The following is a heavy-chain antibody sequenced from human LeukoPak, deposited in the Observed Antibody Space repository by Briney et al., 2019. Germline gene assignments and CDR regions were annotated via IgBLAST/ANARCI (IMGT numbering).Heavy chain of an antibody. J-gene: IGHJ4*02. CDR3: ATESYYDSSGYYFDY. D-gene: IGHD3-22*01. CDR1: GFTFSSYG. V-gene: IGHV3-33*01. Sequence: GGSLRLSCAASGFTFSSYGMNWVRQAPGKGLGWVAVIWYDGSNKYYADSVKGRFTISRDNSKNTLYLQMNSLRAEDTAVYYCATESYYDSSGYYFDYWGQGTLVTVSS. CDR2: IWYDGSNK.